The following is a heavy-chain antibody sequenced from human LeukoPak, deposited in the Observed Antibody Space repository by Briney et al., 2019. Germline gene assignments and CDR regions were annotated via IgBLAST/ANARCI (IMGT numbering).Heavy chain of an antibody. D-gene: IGHD1-26*01. CDR1: GASIRNNY. J-gene: IGHJ6*02. Sequence: SETLSLTCTVSGASIRNNYWSWIRQPAGKGPEWIGRIYTSGTTTYNPSLESRVTMSVDTSKNQFSLNLSSVTAADTAVYYCARDVPSAFSGTYVDVWGQGTTVTVPS. CDR2: IYTSGTT. V-gene: IGHV4-4*07. CDR3: ARDVPSAFSGTYVDV.